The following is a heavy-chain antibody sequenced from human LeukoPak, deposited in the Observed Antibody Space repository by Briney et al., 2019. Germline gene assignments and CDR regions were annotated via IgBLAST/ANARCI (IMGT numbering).Heavy chain of an antibody. CDR1: GVSISSYY. Sequence: SETLSLTCTVSGVSISSYYWSWIRQPPGKGLEWILDIYYSGSTNYNPSLKSRVTISVDTSKNQFSLKLSSVTAADTAVYYCARHVYVPLVTTVGWFDPWGQGTLVTVSS. D-gene: IGHD4-11*01. CDR3: ARHVYVPLVTTVGWFDP. V-gene: IGHV4-59*08. CDR2: IYYSGST. J-gene: IGHJ5*02.